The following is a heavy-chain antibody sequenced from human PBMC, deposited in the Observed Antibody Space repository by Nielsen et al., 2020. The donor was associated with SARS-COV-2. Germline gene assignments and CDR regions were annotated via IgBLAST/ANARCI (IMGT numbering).Heavy chain of an antibody. D-gene: IGHD1-26*01. CDR1: GVSMSSYY. CDR2: ISSSGSDT. V-gene: IGHV3-23*01. CDR3: AKEIPVGVEFDF. J-gene: IGHJ4*02. Sequence: ETLSLTCSVSGVSMSSYYWSWVRQAPGKGLEWVSAISSSGSDTYYADSVKGRLTVSRDNSKNTVYLQLSSLRVEDTAVYYCAKEIPVGVEFDFWGQGTLVAVSS.